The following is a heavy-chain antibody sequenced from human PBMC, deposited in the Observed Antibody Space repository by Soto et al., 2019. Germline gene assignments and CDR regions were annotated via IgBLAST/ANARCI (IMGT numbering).Heavy chain of an antibody. D-gene: IGHD5-18*01. Sequence: EVQLLESGGGLVQPGGSLRLSCAASGFTFSSYAMSWVRQAPGKGLEWVSAISGRGGSTYYADSVKGRFTISRDNSKNTLYLQMNSLRAEDTAVYYCAKDLIGSDSYGIYDYWGQGTLVTVSS. CDR1: GFTFSSYA. CDR2: ISGRGGST. V-gene: IGHV3-23*01. CDR3: AKDLIGSDSYGIYDY. J-gene: IGHJ4*02.